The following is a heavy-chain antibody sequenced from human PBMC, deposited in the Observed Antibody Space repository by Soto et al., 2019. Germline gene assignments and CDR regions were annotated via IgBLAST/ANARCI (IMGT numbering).Heavy chain of an antibody. CDR1: GYTFTSYG. D-gene: IGHD3-22*01. Sequence: GPSVKVSCKASGYTFTSYGISWVRQAPGQGLEWMGWISAYNGNTNYAQKLQGRVTMTTDTSTSTAYMELRSLRSDDTAVYYCARDGASTMIVVVKPSYGMDVWGQGTTVTVSS. V-gene: IGHV1-18*01. CDR2: ISAYNGNT. J-gene: IGHJ6*02. CDR3: ARDGASTMIVVVKPSYGMDV.